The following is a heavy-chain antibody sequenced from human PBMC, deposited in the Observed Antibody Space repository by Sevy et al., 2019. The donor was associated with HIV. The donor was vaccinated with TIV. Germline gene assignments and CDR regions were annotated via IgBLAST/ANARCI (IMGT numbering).Heavy chain of an antibody. CDR3: ARAWRDRWYFDL. Sequence: GGSLRLSCVASGFTFGNYDMHWVRQAKGKGLEWVSAIGLAGDTYYPGSLKGRFTISREKDKKSLYLQMNSLRAGDTAVYYCARAWRDRWYFDLWGRGTLVTVSS. J-gene: IGHJ2*01. V-gene: IGHV3-13*01. CDR2: IGLAGDT. CDR1: GFTFGNYD.